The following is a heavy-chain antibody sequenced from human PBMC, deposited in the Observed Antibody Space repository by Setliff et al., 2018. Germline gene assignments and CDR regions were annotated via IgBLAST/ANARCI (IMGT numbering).Heavy chain of an antibody. J-gene: IGHJ5*02. CDR1: GFTFSSYE. D-gene: IGHD3-10*01. V-gene: IGHV3-7*01. CDR2: IKQDGSEK. CDR3: AKNGFGVVALGVNNWFDP. Sequence: GGSLRLSCAASGFTFSSYEMNWVRQAPGKGLEWVANIKQDGSEKYYVDSVKGRFTISRDNAKNSLYLQMNSLRAEDTAVYYCAKNGFGVVALGVNNWFDPWGQGTLVTVSS.